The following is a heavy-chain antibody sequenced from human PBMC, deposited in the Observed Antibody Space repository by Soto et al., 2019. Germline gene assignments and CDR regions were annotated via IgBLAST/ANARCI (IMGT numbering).Heavy chain of an antibody. D-gene: IGHD1-26*01. V-gene: IGHV3-33*01. CDR2: IWHDGSNK. CDR1: GFTFSSYG. J-gene: IGHJ6*02. CDR3: TQLRWELLRYGMYV. Sequence: GGSLRLSCAASGFTFSSYGMHWVRQAPGKGLEWVAVIWHDGSNKYYADSVKGRFTISRDNSKNTLYLQMNSLKTEDTVVYYCTQLRWELLRYGMYVWGQGTTVTVSS.